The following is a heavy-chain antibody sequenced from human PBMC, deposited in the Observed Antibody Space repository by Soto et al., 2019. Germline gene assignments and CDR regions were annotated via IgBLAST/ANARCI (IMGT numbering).Heavy chain of an antibody. J-gene: IGHJ5*02. Sequence: VQLVQSGAEVKKPGASVKVSCKASGYTFTDYYMHWVRQAPGQGLEWMGWINPNSGGTNYAQKFQGWVSMTRDTSICIAYMELSRLRSDDTAVYYCARGSPRLGSFDPCGQGTLVTVSS. CDR3: ARGSPRLGSFDP. CDR1: GYTFTDYY. V-gene: IGHV1-2*04. D-gene: IGHD3-16*01. CDR2: INPNSGGT.